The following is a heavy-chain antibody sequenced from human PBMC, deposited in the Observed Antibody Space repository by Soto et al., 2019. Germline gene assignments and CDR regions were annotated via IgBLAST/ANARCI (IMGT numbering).Heavy chain of an antibody. Sequence: GASVKVSCKASGYTFTSYAISWVRQAPGQGLEWMGWISAYNGNTNYAQKLQGRVTMTTDTSTTTAYMELSSLRSEDTAVYYCARLRAAGTKVGMDVWGQGTTVTVSS. CDR3: ARLRAAGTKVGMDV. V-gene: IGHV1-18*01. J-gene: IGHJ6*02. D-gene: IGHD6-13*01. CDR2: ISAYNGNT. CDR1: GYTFTSYA.